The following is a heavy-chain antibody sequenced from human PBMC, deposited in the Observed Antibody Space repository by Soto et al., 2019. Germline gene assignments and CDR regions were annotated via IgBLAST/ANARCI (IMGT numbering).Heavy chain of an antibody. Sequence: QVQLVQSGAEVKKPGASVKVSCKASGYTFTSYGISWVRQAPGQGLEWMGWISADYGNTNYAQKLQGRVTMTTDTSTSTAYMELRSLRPGDTAVYYCARVPMVRGVSITPAGWFDPWGQGTLVTVSS. CDR1: GYTFTSYG. CDR3: ARVPMVRGVSITPAGWFDP. D-gene: IGHD3-10*01. CDR2: ISADYGNT. V-gene: IGHV1-18*01. J-gene: IGHJ5*02.